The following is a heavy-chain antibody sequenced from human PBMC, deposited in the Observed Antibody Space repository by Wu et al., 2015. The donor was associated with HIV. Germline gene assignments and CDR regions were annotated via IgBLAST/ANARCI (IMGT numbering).Heavy chain of an antibody. CDR2: IIPMYGKP. V-gene: IGHV1-69*13. J-gene: IGHJ6*02. CDR3: ARDRDGGGFYYGMDV. Sequence: QVQLVQSGAGVKKPGSSVKVSCKASGGSFSDYAISWVRQAPGQGLEWMGRIIPMYGKPIDAQKFQGRITITADDSTSTVDMELSSLRSEDTAVYFCARDRDGGGFYYGMDVWGQGTTVTGLL. D-gene: IGHD2-15*01. CDR1: GGSFSDYA.